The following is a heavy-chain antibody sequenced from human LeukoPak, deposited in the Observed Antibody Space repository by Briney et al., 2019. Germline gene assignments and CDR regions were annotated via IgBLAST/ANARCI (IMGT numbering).Heavy chain of an antibody. D-gene: IGHD2-2*01. J-gene: IGHJ5*02. V-gene: IGHV3-7*01. CDR2: IRPDGNEK. CDR3: ARVSIVVVPGSNWFDP. CDR1: GFSFSSYW. Sequence: AGSLRLSCAASGFSFSSYWMTWVRQAPGKGLEWMANIRPDGNEKYYVDSVKGRFTICRDNAKNSLYLQMNSLRAEDTAIYYCARVSIVVVPGSNWFDPWGQGTLVTVSS.